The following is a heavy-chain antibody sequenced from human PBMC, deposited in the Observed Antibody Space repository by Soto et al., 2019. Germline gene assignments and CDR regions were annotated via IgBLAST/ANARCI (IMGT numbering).Heavy chain of an antibody. V-gene: IGHV3-23*01. CDR3: AKDKMEQWLVGGYFDY. Sequence: GGSLRLSCSASGFTFSRNAMGWVRQAPGKGLEWVSAIIDDGGRAYYADSVKGRFTISRDNSKNTLSLQMNSLRAEDTAAYYCAKDKMEQWLVGGYFDYWGQGTQVTVSS. D-gene: IGHD6-19*01. CDR2: IIDDGGRA. CDR1: GFTFSRNA. J-gene: IGHJ4*02.